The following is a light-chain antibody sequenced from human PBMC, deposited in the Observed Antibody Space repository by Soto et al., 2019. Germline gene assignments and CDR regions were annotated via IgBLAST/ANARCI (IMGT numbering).Light chain of an antibody. CDR2: AAS. Sequence: DTQMTQSPSSLSASVGDRATISCRASQSVNTNLTWYQQKPGKAPNLLIHAASNMATGIPSRFSGSGSGTGFTLSISSLQPEDFATYYCQQSNSLPLTFGEGTKVEIK. V-gene: IGKV1-39*01. CDR3: QQSNSLPLT. CDR1: QSVNTN. J-gene: IGKJ4*01.